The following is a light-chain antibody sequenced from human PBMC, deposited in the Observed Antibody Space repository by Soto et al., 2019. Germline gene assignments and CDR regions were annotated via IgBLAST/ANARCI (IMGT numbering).Light chain of an antibody. CDR3: QQYYSTPPYT. Sequence: DIVMTQSPDSLAVSLGERDTINCKSSQSVLYSSNNKNYLAWYQQKPGQPPKLLIYWASTRESGVPDRFSGSGSGADFTLTISSLQAEDVAVYYCQQYYSTPPYTVGQGTKLEIK. CDR1: QSVLYSSNNKNY. CDR2: WAS. V-gene: IGKV4-1*01. J-gene: IGKJ2*01.